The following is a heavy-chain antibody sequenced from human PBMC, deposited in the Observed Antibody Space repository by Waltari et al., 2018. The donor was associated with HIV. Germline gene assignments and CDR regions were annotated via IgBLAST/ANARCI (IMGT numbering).Heavy chain of an antibody. CDR1: GITFSVNG. V-gene: IGHV3-30*06. CDR2: IAHDGKKR. D-gene: IGHD4-4*01. CDR3: AREDHSRGGFDY. Sequence: QVRLVASGGGVVQPGKSMRLSCVVSGITFSVNGMQWVRQAPGKGLEGVAVIAHDGKKRYYAVSVKGHVTISRDNSKNNLYWQMRSLRVDDTAVYYCAREDHSRGGFDYWGQGTLVSVSS. J-gene: IGHJ4*02.